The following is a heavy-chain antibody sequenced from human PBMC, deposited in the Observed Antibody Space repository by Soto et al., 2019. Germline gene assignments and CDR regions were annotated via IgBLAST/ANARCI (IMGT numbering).Heavy chain of an antibody. CDR2: IWYDGSNK. Sequence: QVQLVESGGGVVQPGRSLRLSCAASGFTFSSYGMHWVRQAPGKGLEWVAVIWYDGSNKYYADSVKGRFTISRDNSKNTRYLEMNSLRAEDTAVYYCARGRKTIFGAFDIWGQGTMVTVSS. V-gene: IGHV3-33*01. J-gene: IGHJ3*02. CDR3: ARGRKTIFGAFDI. CDR1: GFTFSSYG. D-gene: IGHD3-3*01.